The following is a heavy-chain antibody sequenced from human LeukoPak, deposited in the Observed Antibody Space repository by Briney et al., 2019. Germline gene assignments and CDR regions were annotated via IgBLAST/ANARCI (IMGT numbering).Heavy chain of an antibody. CDR2: ISSSSSTI. CDR3: ARDDQPLPLDY. CDR1: GFTFSSYS. Sequence: GGSLRLSCAASGFTFSSYSMNWVRQAPGKGLEWVSYISSSSSTIYYADSVKGRFTISRDNAKNSLYLQMNSLRAEGTAVYYCARDDQPLPLDYWGQGTLVTVSS. V-gene: IGHV3-48*01. J-gene: IGHJ4*02.